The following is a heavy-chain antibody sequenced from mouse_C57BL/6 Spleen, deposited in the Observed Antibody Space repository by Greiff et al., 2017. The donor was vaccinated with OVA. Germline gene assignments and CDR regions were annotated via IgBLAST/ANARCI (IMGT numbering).Heavy chain of an antibody. Sequence: VQLQESGPGLVQPSQSLSITCTVSGFSLTSYGVHWVRQSPGKGLEWLGVIWSAGSTDYNAAFISRLSISKDNSKSQVFFKMNSLQADDTAIYYCATEWGYWGQGTTLTVSS. V-gene: IGHV2-2*01. CDR1: GFSLTSYG. CDR2: IWSAGST. J-gene: IGHJ2*01. CDR3: ATEWGY.